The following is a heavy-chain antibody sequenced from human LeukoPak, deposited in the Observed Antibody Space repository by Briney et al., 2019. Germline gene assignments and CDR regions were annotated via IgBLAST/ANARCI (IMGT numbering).Heavy chain of an antibody. J-gene: IGHJ4*02. CDR3: AKEMYYYDSSGLFDY. D-gene: IGHD3-22*01. Sequence: RGSLRLSCAASGFTFSSYGMHWVRQAPGKGLEWVAVISYDGSNKYYADSVKGRFTISRDNSKNTLYLQMNGLRAEDTAVYYCAKEMYYYDSSGLFDYWGQGTLITVSS. CDR2: ISYDGSNK. V-gene: IGHV3-30*18. CDR1: GFTFSSYG.